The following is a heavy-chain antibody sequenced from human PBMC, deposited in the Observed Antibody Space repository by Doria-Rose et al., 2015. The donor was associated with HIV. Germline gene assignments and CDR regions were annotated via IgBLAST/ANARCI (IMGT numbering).Heavy chain of an antibody. V-gene: IGHV1-69*01. CDR3: ARDKDTSGDYPFDY. J-gene: IGHJ4*02. CDR2: IIPIFGTA. D-gene: IGHD3-22*01. Sequence: ISWVRQAPGQGLEWMGGIIPIFGTANYAQKFQGRVTITADESTSTSYMELSSLRSEDSAVYYCARDKDTSGDYPFDYWGQGTLVTVSS.